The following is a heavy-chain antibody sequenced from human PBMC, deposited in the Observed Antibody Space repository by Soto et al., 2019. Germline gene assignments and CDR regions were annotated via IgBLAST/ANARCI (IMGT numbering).Heavy chain of an antibody. D-gene: IGHD3-10*01. J-gene: IGHJ4*02. CDR1: GGSISSSSYY. CDR3: ARHYGSGGYYIPGYYFDY. V-gene: IGHV4-39*01. Sequence: TSETLSLTCTVSGGSISSSSYYWGWIRQPPGMGLEWIGSIYYSGSTYYNPSLKRRVPISVDTSKNQFSLKLSSVTAADTAVYYCARHYGSGGYYIPGYYFDYWGQGTLVTVS. CDR2: IYYSGST.